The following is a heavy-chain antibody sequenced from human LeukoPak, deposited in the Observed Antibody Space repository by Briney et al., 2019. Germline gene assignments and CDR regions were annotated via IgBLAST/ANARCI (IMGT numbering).Heavy chain of an antibody. CDR3: ARDGLQGSNL. J-gene: IGHJ5*02. CDR1: GVAISGYY. V-gene: IGHV4-59*01. CDR2: IYNSGST. Sequence: PSETLSLTCTVSGVAISGYYWSWIRQPPGKGLEWIGYIYNSGSTTYNPSLKSRVTISVDTSKNQFSLRLRSVTAVDTAVYYCARDGLQGSNLWGQGTLVTVSS. D-gene: IGHD4-11*01.